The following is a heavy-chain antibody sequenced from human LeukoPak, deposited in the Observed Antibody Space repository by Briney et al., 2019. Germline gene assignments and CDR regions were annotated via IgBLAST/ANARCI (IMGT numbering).Heavy chain of an antibody. Sequence: GGSLRLSCAASGFMFSTYTINWVRQAPGKGLEWVSSINSTSTYIYYGDSVKGRFTISRDNAKNSLYLQMNSLRVEDTAVYFCARAFGPMSIFDYWGQGTLVTVSS. J-gene: IGHJ4*02. D-gene: IGHD3-3*02. V-gene: IGHV3-21*01. CDR3: ARAFGPMSIFDY. CDR1: GFMFSTYT. CDR2: INSTSTYI.